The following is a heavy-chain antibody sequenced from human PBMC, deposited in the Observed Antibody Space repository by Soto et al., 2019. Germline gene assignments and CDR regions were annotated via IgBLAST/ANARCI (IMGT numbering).Heavy chain of an antibody. CDR3: AKGQVALRFLEWSPSPDY. CDR2: ISGSGGST. J-gene: IGHJ4*02. D-gene: IGHD3-3*01. Sequence: GGSLRLSCAASGFTFSSYAMSWVRQAPGKGLEWVSAISGSGGSTYYADSVKGRFTISRDNSKNTLYLQMNSLRAEDTAVYYCAKGQVALRFLEWSPSPDYWGQGTLVTVSS. V-gene: IGHV3-23*01. CDR1: GFTFSSYA.